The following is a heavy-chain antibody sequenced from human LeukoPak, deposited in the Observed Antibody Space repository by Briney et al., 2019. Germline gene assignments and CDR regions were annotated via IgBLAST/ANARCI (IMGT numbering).Heavy chain of an antibody. V-gene: IGHV4-59*01. J-gene: IGHJ3*02. D-gene: IGHD4/OR15-4a*01. CDR2: IYYSGST. Sequence: SETLSLTCTVSGGSISSYYWSWIRQPPGKGLEWIGYIYYSGSTNYNPSLKSRVTISVDTSKNQFSLKLSSETAADTAVYYCARGGDYGPPPARDAFDIWGQGTMVTVSS. CDR3: ARGGDYGPPPARDAFDI. CDR1: GGSISSYY.